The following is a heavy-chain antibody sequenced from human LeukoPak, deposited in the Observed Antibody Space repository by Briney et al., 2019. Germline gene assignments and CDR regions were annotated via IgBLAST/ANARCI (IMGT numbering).Heavy chain of an antibody. V-gene: IGHV3-23*01. J-gene: IGHJ4*02. CDR3: ARKGGSSSSGFDY. D-gene: IGHD6-6*01. Sequence: PGGSLRLSCAASGFTFSSYAMSWVRQAPGKGLEWVSAISGSGGSTYYADSVKGRFAISRDNSKNTLYLQMNSLRAEDTAVYYCARKGGSSSSGFDYWGQGTLVTVSS. CDR1: GFTFSSYA. CDR2: ISGSGGST.